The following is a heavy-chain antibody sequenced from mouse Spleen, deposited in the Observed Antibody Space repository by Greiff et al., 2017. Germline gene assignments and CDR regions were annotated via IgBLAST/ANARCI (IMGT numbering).Heavy chain of an antibody. CDR2: IDPNSGGT. D-gene: IGHD1-1*01. CDR1: GYTFTSYW. V-gene: IGHV1-72*01. CDR3: ARSDYGSSSAWFAY. Sequence: QVQLQQPGAELVKPGASVKMSCKASGYTFTSYWITWVKQRPGQGLEWIGRIDPNSGGTKYNEKFKSKATLTVDKPSSTAYMQLSSLTSEDSAVYDCARSDYGSSSAWFAYWGQGTLVTVSA. J-gene: IGHJ3*01.